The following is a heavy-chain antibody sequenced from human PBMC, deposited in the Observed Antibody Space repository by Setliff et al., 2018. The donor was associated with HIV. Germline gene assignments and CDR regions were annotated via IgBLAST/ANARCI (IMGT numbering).Heavy chain of an antibody. D-gene: IGHD3-3*01. CDR2: IDNDVTTT. J-gene: IGHJ4*02. V-gene: IGHV3-74*01. Sequence: PGGSLRLSCAASGFPFSDYWMHWVRQAPGKGLVWVSHIDNDVTTTNYADSVKGRFTISRDNSKNTVYLQMSGLRPDDTAMYYCVKRYDYWSGYRSGGDFDYWGQGTLVTVSS. CDR1: GFPFSDYW. CDR3: VKRYDYWSGYRSGGDFDY.